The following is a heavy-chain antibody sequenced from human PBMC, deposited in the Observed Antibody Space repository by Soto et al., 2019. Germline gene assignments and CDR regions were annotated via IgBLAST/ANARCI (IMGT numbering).Heavy chain of an antibody. CDR3: ARHDSGGSYYYYYYMDV. CDR1: GGSISSYY. Sequence: QVQLQESGPGLVKPSETLSLTCTVSGGSISSYYWSWIRQPPGKGLEWIGYIYYSGSTNYNTSLKSRVTISVDTSKNQFSLKLSSVTAADTAVYYCARHDSGGSYYYYYYMDVWGKGTTVTVSS. D-gene: IGHD2-15*01. J-gene: IGHJ6*03. V-gene: IGHV4-59*08. CDR2: IYYSGST.